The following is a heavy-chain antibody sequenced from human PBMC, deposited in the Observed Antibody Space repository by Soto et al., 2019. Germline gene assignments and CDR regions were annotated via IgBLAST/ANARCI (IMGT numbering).Heavy chain of an antibody. CDR1: GGSISSSSYY. CDR3: ASSDPMLGGDYFDY. D-gene: IGHD3-10*01. CDR2: IYYSWST. V-gene: IGHV4-39*01. Sequence: SETLSLTCTVSGGSISSSSYYWGWIRQPPGKGLEWIGSIYYSWSTYYNPSLKSRVTISVDTSKNQFSLKLSSVTAADTAVYSRASSDPMLGGDYFDYCGQGTLVPVS. J-gene: IGHJ4*02.